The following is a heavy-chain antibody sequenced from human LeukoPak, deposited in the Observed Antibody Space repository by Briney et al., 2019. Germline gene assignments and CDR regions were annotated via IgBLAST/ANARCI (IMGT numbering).Heavy chain of an antibody. CDR3: ARDYGGSSPFDY. Sequence: GGTLRLSCAASGFTFSSYGMRWVRQAPGKGLEWVSSISSSSSYIYYADSVKGRFTISRDNAKNSLYLQMNSLRAEDTAVYYCARDYGGSSPFDYWGQGTLVTVSS. J-gene: IGHJ4*02. CDR2: ISSSSSYI. V-gene: IGHV3-21*01. D-gene: IGHD4-23*01. CDR1: GFTFSSYG.